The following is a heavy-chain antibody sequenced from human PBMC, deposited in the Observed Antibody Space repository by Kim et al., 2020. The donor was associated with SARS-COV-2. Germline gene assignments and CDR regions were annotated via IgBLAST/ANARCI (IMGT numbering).Heavy chain of an antibody. CDR3: ASGQFIVPEQLVGRDLSELDY. CDR2: INHSGST. Sequence: SETLSLTCAVYGGSFSGYYWSWIRQPPGKGLEWIGEINHSGSTNYNPSLKSRVTISVDTSKNQFSLKLSSVTAADTAVYYWASGQFIVPEQLVGRDLSELDYWGQGTLVTVSS. CDR1: GGSFSGYY. J-gene: IGHJ4*02. D-gene: IGHD6-13*01. V-gene: IGHV4-34*01.